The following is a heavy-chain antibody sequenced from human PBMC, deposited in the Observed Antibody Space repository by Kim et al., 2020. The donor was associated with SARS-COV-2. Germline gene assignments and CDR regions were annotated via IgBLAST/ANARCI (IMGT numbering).Heavy chain of an antibody. J-gene: IGHJ6*02. D-gene: IGHD3-10*01. V-gene: IGHV3-7*03. CDR2: ITEDGDKK. CDR3: LCWYMGRD. Sequence: GGSLRLSCAASGFTFTKCWMSWVRQPPGKGLEWVADITEDGDKKFYVDSVKGRFTISRDNAKNSLYLQMNNLRTDDTAVYYCLCWYMGRDWGQWSTGTVS. CDR1: GFTFTKCW.